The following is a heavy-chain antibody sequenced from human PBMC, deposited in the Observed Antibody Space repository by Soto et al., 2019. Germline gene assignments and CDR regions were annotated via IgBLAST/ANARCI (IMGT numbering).Heavy chain of an antibody. V-gene: IGHV3-23*01. CDR3: ASGAPMYYYDSSGYYEGGYFQH. Sequence: EVQLLESGGGLVRPGGSLRLSCEASGLTFSSYAMSWVRQAPGKGLEWVSAISGSGGSTYYADSVKGRFTISRDNSKNTLYLQMNSLRAEDTAVYYCASGAPMYYYDSSGYYEGGYFQHWGQGTLVTVSS. J-gene: IGHJ1*01. D-gene: IGHD3-22*01. CDR1: GLTFSSYA. CDR2: ISGSGGST.